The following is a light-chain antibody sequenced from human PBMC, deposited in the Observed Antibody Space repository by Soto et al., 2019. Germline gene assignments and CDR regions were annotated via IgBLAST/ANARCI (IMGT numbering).Light chain of an antibody. J-gene: IGKJ2*01. CDR3: QQYGNSPYA. Sequence: EIVLTQSPGTLSLSPGERATLSCRASQSVSSNYLAWYQQKSGQAPSLLIYGASSRATGIPDRFSGSGSGTDFTLTISKLEAEDFAVYYCQQYGNSPYAFGQGNELEI. CDR1: QSVSSNY. CDR2: GAS. V-gene: IGKV3-20*01.